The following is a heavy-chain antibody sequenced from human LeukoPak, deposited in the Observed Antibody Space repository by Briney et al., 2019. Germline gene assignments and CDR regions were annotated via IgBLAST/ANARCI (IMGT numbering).Heavy chain of an antibody. D-gene: IGHD5-12*01. J-gene: IGHJ4*02. CDR1: GGSFSGYY. Sequence: SETLFLTCAVYGGSFSGYYWSWIRQPPGKGLEWIGEINHSGSTNYNPSLKSRVTISVDTSKNQFSLKLSSVTAADTAVYYCAIDSGYDNFDYWGQGTLVTVSS. V-gene: IGHV4-34*01. CDR3: AIDSGYDNFDY. CDR2: INHSGST.